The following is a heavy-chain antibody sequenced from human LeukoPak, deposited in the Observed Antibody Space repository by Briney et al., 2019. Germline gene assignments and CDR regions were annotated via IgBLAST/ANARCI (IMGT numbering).Heavy chain of an antibody. CDR2: TYYRSKWYN. D-gene: IGHD3-9*01. CDR1: GDSVSSNNGA. CDR3: ARDVGATGWHTFDY. J-gene: IGHJ4*02. V-gene: IGHV6-1*01. Sequence: SQTLSLTCAISGDSVSSNNGAWNWIRQSPSRDLEWLGRTYYRSKWYNDYAGSFISRITISPDTSKNQSSLQLDSVTPEDTAVYYCARDVGATGWHTFDYWGQGTLVTVSS.